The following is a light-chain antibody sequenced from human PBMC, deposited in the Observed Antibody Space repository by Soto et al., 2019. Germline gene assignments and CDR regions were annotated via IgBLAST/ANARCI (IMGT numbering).Light chain of an antibody. CDR2: ASS. CDR3: QLYGISPH. V-gene: IGKV3-20*01. Sequence: EIVMTQSPATLSLSPGERATLSCRASQSISSNLAWYQQKPGQAPRLLIYASSNRATGIPDRFSGSASGTDFTLTINRLEPEDFAVYYCQLYGISPHFGQGTRLEIK. CDR1: QSISSN. J-gene: IGKJ5*01.